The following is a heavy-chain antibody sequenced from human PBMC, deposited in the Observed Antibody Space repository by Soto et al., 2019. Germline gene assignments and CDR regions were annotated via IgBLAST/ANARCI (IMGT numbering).Heavy chain of an antibody. V-gene: IGHV3-21*01. CDR2: ISSSSSYI. J-gene: IGHJ3*02. D-gene: IGHD3-22*01. CDR3: ARDAYYYYDSSGFGDAFDI. Sequence: PGGSLTLSCAASEFTFTSYCTNWVRQAPGKGLEWVSSISSSSSYIYYADSVKGRFTISRDNAKNSLYLQMNSLRAEDTAVYYCARDAYYYYDSSGFGDAFDIWGQGTLVTVSS. CDR1: EFTFTSYC.